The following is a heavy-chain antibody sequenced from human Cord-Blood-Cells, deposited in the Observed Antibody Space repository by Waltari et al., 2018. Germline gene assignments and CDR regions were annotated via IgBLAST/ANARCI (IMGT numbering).Heavy chain of an antibody. CDR2: SYHSGST. D-gene: IGHD6-19*01. V-gene: IGHV4-38-2*01. J-gene: IGHJ6*03. CDR1: GYSISSGYY. CDR3: ARVNDQQWLALGYYYYMDV. Sequence: QVQLQESGPGLVKPSETLSLTCAVSGYSISSGYYWGWIRQPPGKGLEWSGSSYHSGSTDDIPALKGRGTISGDTSKNQFSRKLSSVTAADTAVYYCARVNDQQWLALGYYYYMDVWGKGTTVTVSS.